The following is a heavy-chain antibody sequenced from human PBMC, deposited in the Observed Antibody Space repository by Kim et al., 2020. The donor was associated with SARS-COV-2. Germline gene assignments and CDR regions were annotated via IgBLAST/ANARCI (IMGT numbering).Heavy chain of an antibody. V-gene: IGHV3-23*01. J-gene: IGHJ5*02. D-gene: IGHD1-26*01. CDR3: AKDHREWGWFDP. Sequence: YADPVKGRFTISRDNSKNTLYLQRNSLGAEDTAVYYCAKDHREWGWFDPWGQGTLVTVSS.